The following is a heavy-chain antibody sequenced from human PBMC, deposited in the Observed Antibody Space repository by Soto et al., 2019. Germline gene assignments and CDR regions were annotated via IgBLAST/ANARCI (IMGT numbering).Heavy chain of an antibody. V-gene: IGHV3-30*18. D-gene: IGHD2-2*02. Sequence: GGSLRLSCAASGFTFSSYGMHWVRQAPGKGLEWVAVISYDGSNKYYADSVKGRFTISRDNSKNTLYLQMNSLRAEDTAVYYCAKNEYIVVVPAAIYQYEYIDYWGQGTLVTVSS. CDR3: AKNEYIVVVPAAIYQYEYIDY. CDR1: GFTFSSYG. CDR2: ISYDGSNK. J-gene: IGHJ4*02.